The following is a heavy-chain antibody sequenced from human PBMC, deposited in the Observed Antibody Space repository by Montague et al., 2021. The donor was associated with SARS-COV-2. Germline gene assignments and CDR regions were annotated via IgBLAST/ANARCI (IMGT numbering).Heavy chain of an antibody. CDR2: VYHTGST. Sequence: SETLSLTCTASGGTISSYYWSWVRQPPGKGLEWIGYVYHTGSTNYNPSLKSRVTLSIDTSKNQFSLNLTSVTAADTAVYYCVREKYYFDDSGSKWGQGTLVTV. CDR3: VREKYYFDDSGSK. V-gene: IGHV4-59*01. D-gene: IGHD3-22*01. J-gene: IGHJ4*02. CDR1: GGTISSYY.